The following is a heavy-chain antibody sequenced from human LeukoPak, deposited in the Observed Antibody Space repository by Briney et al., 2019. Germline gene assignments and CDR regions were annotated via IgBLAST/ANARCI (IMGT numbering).Heavy chain of an antibody. CDR2: ISSNGGST. CDR3: VKSLRNGYYFDY. CDR1: GXTFSSYA. D-gene: IGHD2-8*01. J-gene: IGHJ4*02. Sequence: SXXXSGXTFSSYAMHWVRQAPGKGLEYVSAISSNGGSTYYAASVKGRFTISRDNSKNTLYLQMSSLRAEDTAVYYCVKSLRNGYYFDYWGQGTLVTVSS. V-gene: IGHV3-64D*06.